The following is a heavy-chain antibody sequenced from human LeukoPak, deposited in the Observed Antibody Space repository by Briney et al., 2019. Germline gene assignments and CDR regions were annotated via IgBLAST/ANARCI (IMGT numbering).Heavy chain of an antibody. D-gene: IGHD3-22*01. V-gene: IGHV3-30-3*01. CDR1: GFTFSSYA. J-gene: IGHJ4*02. Sequence: TGGSLRLSCPASGFTFSSYAIHWVRQAPGKGLEWVAVTSSDGSNKYYADSVKGRFTISRDNSKNTLYLQMNSLRAEDTAVYYCARSLGYYDSSGTRGDYWGQGTLVTVSS. CDR2: TSSDGSNK. CDR3: ARSLGYYDSSGTRGDY.